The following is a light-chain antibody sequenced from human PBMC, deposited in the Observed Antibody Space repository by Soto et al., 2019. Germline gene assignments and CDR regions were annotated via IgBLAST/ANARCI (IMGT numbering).Light chain of an antibody. J-gene: IGKJ2*01. CDR2: AAS. CDR1: QNINSH. V-gene: IGKV1-39*01. CDR3: QQSHITTLFT. Sequence: DIQMTQSPSSLSASLGDRVTITCRASQNINSHLNWYQQKPGKAPKVLIYAASRLQSGVPSRFIGSGSGTEFTLPISSLEPEDFATYYCQQSHITTLFTFGKGTKLEIK.